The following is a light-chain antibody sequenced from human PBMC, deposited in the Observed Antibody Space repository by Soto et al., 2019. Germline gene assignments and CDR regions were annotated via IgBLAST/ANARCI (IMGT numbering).Light chain of an antibody. J-gene: IGKJ5*01. CDR1: QRVSSH. Sequence: VITHSPVNLSVSPGGTATLSRRASQRVSSHLAWYQQKPGLAPRLLIYDASSRATGIPDRFSGSGSGTDFTLTISRLEPEDFAVYYCQQCGSSSTFGQGTRLEIK. V-gene: IGKV3D-20*01. CDR2: DAS. CDR3: QQCGSSST.